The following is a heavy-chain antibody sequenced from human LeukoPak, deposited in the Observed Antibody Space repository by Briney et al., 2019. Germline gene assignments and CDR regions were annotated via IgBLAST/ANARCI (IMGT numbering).Heavy chain of an antibody. J-gene: IGHJ4*02. Sequence: PGGSLRLSCAAPGFTFSTYWMSWVRQAPGKGLEWVANIKQYGSETYYVDSVRGRFTISRDDAKSSLFLQMNSLRAEDTAVYYCANALGAHYFGCWGQGTLVTVSS. CDR3: ANALGAHYFGC. CDR1: GFTFSTYW. D-gene: IGHD1-26*01. CDR2: IKQYGSET. V-gene: IGHV3-7*05.